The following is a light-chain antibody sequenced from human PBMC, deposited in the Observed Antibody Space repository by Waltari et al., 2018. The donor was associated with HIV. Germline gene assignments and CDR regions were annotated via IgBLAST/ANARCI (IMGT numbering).Light chain of an antibody. CDR2: NTS. J-gene: IGLJ3*02. CDR1: SGSVSASSH. Sequence: QTVVTQESSFPVSPGGTVTLTCALTSGSVSASSHPSSYHQTPRPAPRTPIYNTSTRASGVPDRFSGAILGNTAALTITGAQAEDGSDYYCVLYVGGGVWVFGGGTKLTVL. V-gene: IGLV8-61*01. CDR3: VLYVGGGVWV.